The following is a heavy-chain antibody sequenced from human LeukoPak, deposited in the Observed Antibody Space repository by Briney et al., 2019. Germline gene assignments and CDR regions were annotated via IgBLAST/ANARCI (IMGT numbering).Heavy chain of an antibody. Sequence: SETLSLTCAVYGGSFSGYYWSWIRQPPGKGLEWIGEINHSGSTNYNPSLQSRVTISVDTSKNQFSLKLSSVTAADTAVYYCARGTPPTVTTFWWFDPWGQGTLVTVSS. J-gene: IGHJ5*02. CDR3: ARGTPPTVTTFWWFDP. V-gene: IGHV4-34*01. CDR2: INHSGST. D-gene: IGHD4-17*01. CDR1: GGSFSGYY.